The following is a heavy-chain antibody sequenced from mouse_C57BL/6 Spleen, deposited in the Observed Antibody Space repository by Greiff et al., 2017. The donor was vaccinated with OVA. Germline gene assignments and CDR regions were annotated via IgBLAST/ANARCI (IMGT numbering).Heavy chain of an antibody. Sequence: QVQLQQSGPELVKPGASVKISCKASGYAFSSSWMNWVKQRPGKGLEWIGRIYPGDGDTNYNGKFKGKATLTADKSSSTAYMQLSSLTSEDSAVYFCAREVFLTTVVADAMDYWGQGTSVTGSS. CDR1: GYAFSSSW. CDR3: AREVFLTTVVADAMDY. V-gene: IGHV1-82*01. D-gene: IGHD1-1*01. CDR2: IYPGDGDT. J-gene: IGHJ4*01.